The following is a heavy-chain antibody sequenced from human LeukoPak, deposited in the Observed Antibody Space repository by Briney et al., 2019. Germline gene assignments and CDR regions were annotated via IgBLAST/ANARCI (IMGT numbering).Heavy chain of an antibody. CDR3: AVVGATYYYYYYMDV. J-gene: IGHJ6*03. D-gene: IGHD1-26*01. Sequence: GASVKVSCKASGGTFSSYAISWVRQAPGQGLEWMGGIIPIFGTANYAQKFQGRVTITTDESTSTAYMELSSLRSEDTAVYYCAVVGATYYYYYYMDVWDKGTTVTVSS. V-gene: IGHV1-69*05. CDR1: GGTFSSYA. CDR2: IIPIFGTA.